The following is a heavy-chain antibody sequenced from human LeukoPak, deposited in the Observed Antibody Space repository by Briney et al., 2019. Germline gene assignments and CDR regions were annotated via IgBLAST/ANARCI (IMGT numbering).Heavy chain of an antibody. Sequence: WFSSISSSISYIYYADSVKGRFTISRDNAKNSLYLQMNSLRAEDTAVYYCASVVVTVDYWGQGTLVTVSS. V-gene: IGHV3-21*01. J-gene: IGHJ4*02. D-gene: IGHD2-21*02. CDR3: ASVVVTVDY. CDR2: ISSSISYI.